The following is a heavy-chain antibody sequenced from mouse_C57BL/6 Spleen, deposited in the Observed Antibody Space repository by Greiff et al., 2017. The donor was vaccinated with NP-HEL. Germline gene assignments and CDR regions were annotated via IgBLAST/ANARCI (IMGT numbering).Heavy chain of an antibody. V-gene: IGHV1-80*01. CDR2: IYPGDGDT. CDR1: GYAFSSYW. Sequence: QVQLQQSGAELVKPGASVKISCKASGYAFSSYWMNWVKQRPGKGLEWIGQIYPGDGDTNYNGKFKGKATLTADKSSSTAYMQLSSLTSEDSAVYFCARGGTYYGSSYFDYWGHRATLTVSS. CDR3: ARGGTYYGSSYFDY. J-gene: IGHJ2*01. D-gene: IGHD1-1*01.